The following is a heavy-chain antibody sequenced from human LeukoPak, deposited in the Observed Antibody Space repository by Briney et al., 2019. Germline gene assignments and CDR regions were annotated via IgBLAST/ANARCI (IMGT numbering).Heavy chain of an antibody. CDR2: IKQDGSDK. D-gene: IGHD4-23*01. CDR1: GFTFTKYW. CDR3: LPGKGY. V-gene: IGHV3-7*01. Sequence: GGSLRLSCAASGFTFTKYWMTWVRQAPGKGLEWVGNIKQDGSDKNYMDSVRGRFSIFRDNANSILYLQMNNLRGEDTAVYYCLPGKGYWGQGTLVTVSS. J-gene: IGHJ4*02.